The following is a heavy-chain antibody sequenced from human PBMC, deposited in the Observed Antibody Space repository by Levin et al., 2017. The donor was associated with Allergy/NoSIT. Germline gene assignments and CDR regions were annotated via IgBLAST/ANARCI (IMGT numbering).Heavy chain of an antibody. CDR3: VRGSYRNGGFLEY. D-gene: IGHD2-8*01. J-gene: IGHJ4*02. V-gene: IGHV3-30-3*01. Sequence: GESLKISCAASGFTFTNYSIHWVRQAPGKGLECVAVISYDGNNKYYPDSVKGRFSISRDNSKNTLYLQLNSLRTDDTAIYYCVRGSYRNGGFLEYWGQGSLVTVSS. CDR2: ISYDGNNK. CDR1: GFTFTNYS.